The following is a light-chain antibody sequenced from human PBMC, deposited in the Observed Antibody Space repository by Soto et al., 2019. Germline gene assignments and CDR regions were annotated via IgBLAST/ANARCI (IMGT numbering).Light chain of an antibody. J-gene: IGLJ2*01. CDR2: STD. V-gene: IGLV7-43*01. CDR1: TGTVTSGHY. CDR3: LLYYGGAVG. Sequence: QTVVTQEPSLTVSPGGTVTLTCASSTGTVTSGHYPNWLQQKPGQAPRALIYSTDTRHSWTPARFSGSLLGGKAALTLSGVQPEAEADYYCLLYYGGAVGFRGGTKLTVL.